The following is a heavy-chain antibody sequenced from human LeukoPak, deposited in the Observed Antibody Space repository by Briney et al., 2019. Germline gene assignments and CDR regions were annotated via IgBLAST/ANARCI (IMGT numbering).Heavy chain of an antibody. Sequence: GRSLRLSCAASGFTFSSYGMHWVRQAPGKGLEWVAVISYDGSNKYYADSVKGRFTISRDNSKNTLYLQMNSLRAEDTAVYYCAKTEQLDAWGQGTLVTVSS. V-gene: IGHV3-30*18. CDR1: GFTFSSYG. CDR2: ISYDGSNK. D-gene: IGHD6-13*01. CDR3: AKTEQLDA. J-gene: IGHJ5*02.